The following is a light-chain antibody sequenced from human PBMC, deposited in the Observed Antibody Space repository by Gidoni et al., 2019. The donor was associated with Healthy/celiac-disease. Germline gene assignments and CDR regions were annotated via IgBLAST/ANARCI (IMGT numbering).Light chain of an antibody. CDR3: QQYNSYSLT. V-gene: IGKV1-5*03. CDR1: QSISSW. J-gene: IGKJ4*01. Sequence: DIQMTQSPPTLSASVGDSVTITCRASQSISSWLAWYQQKPGKAPKLLIYKASSLESGVPSRFSGSGSGTEFTLTISSLQPDDFATYYCQQYNSYSLTFGGGTKVEIK. CDR2: KAS.